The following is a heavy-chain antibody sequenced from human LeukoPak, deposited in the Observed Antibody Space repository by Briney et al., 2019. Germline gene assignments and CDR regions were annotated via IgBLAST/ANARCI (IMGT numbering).Heavy chain of an antibody. CDR3: ARVIVVVVAAHPFDGMDV. Sequence: ASVRVSCTASGYTFTSYEITWVRQSTGQGLEWLGWMNPNSGNTGYAQKFQGRVTMTRNTSISTAYMELSSLRSEGTAVDYCARVIVVVVAAHPFDGMDVWGQGTTVTVSS. CDR1: GYTFTSYE. CDR2: MNPNSGNT. D-gene: IGHD2-15*01. V-gene: IGHV1-8*01. J-gene: IGHJ6*02.